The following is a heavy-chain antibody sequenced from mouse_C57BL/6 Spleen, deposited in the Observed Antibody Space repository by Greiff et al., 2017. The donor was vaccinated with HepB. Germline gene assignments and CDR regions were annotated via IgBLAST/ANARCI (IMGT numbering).Heavy chain of an antibody. CDR1: GYTFTSYW. Sequence: QVQLQQPGAELVRPGSSVKLSCKASGYTFTSYWMHWVKQRPIQGLEWIGNIDPSDSETHYNQKFKEKATWTVDKSSSTAYMQLSSLTSEDSAVYYCASFYYDSSPSYFDVWGTGTTVTVSS. CDR3: ASFYYDSSPSYFDV. V-gene: IGHV1-52*01. J-gene: IGHJ1*03. D-gene: IGHD1-1*01. CDR2: IDPSDSET.